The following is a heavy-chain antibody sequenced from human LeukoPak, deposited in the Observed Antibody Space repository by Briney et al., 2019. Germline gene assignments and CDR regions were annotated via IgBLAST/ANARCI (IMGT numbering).Heavy chain of an antibody. D-gene: IGHD4-17*01. J-gene: IGHJ3*02. Sequence: HAGGSLRLSCAASGFTFSSYVIHWVRQAPGKGLEWVAVISYDGSNKYYVDSVKGRFTISRDNSKNTLNLQMNSLRAEDTAVYYCAKMRTPTAHSGDAFDIWGQGTMVTVSS. CDR3: AKMRTPTAHSGDAFDI. V-gene: IGHV3-30*18. CDR2: ISYDGSNK. CDR1: GFTFSSYV.